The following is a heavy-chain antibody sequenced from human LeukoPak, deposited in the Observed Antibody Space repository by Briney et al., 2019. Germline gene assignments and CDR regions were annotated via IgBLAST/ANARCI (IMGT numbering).Heavy chain of an antibody. V-gene: IGHV3-11*05. D-gene: IGHD3-10*01. CDR2: ISGSSIYT. J-gene: IGHJ4*02. Sequence: GGSLRLSCAASGFTFSDNYMSWIRQAPGKGLEWVSYISGSSIYTNYADSVKGRFTISRDTAKNSLYLQMNSLRAEDTAVYYCARGAESGSYYFDYWGQGTLVTVSS. CDR3: ARGAESGSYYFDY. CDR1: GFTFSDNY.